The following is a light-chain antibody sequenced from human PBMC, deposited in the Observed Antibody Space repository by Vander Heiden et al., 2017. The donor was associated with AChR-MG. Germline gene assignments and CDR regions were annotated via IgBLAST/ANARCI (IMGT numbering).Light chain of an antibody. CDR3: QHRDQFPPT. CDR2: DAS. V-gene: IGKV3-11*01. J-gene: IGKJ1*01. Sequence: IVLTQSPATLSLSPGERAALSCKASQSIRTSLAWYQLKPGQAPRLLVYDASKRATGIPARFSGGGSGTDFNLIISSLETEDFAIYFCQHRDQFPPTFGQGTRVEVK. CDR1: QSIRTS.